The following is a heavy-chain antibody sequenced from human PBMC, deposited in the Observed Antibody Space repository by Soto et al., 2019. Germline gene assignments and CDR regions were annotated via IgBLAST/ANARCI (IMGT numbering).Heavy chain of an antibody. CDR2: IKSKTDGGTT. CDR1: GFTFSNAW. CDR3: TTDRMYPSDDAFDI. J-gene: IGHJ3*02. Sequence: EVQLVESGGGLVKPGGSLRLSCAASGFTFSNAWMSWVRQAPGKGLEWVGRIKSKTDGGTTDYAAPVKGRFTISRDDSKNTLYLQMNSLKTEDTAVYYCTTDRMYPSDDAFDIWGQGTMVTVSS. D-gene: IGHD2-2*01. V-gene: IGHV3-15*01.